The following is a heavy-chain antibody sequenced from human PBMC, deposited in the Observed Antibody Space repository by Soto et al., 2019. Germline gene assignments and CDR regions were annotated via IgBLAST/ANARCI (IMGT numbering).Heavy chain of an antibody. CDR3: AKAFRVGATSFDY. V-gene: IGHV3-23*01. D-gene: IGHD1-26*01. Sequence: EVQLLESGGGLVQPGGSLRLSCAASGFTFSSYAMSWVRQAPGKGLEWVSSIGASGGDTYYADSVKGRFTISRDNSKNTLHLQVNSLRAEDTAVYYCAKAFRVGATSFDYWGQGALVTVSS. CDR2: IGASGGDT. CDR1: GFTFSSYA. J-gene: IGHJ4*02.